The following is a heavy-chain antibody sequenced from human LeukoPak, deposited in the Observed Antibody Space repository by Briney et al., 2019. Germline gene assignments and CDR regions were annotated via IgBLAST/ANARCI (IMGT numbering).Heavy chain of an antibody. V-gene: IGHV4-38-2*02. J-gene: IGHJ6*03. CDR3: ARTGRSFYYYYYMDV. CDR2: IYHSGST. CDR1: GYSISSGYY. Sequence: SETLSLTCTVSGYSISSGYYWGWIRQPPGKGLEWIGSIYHSGSTYYNPSLKSRVTISVDTSKNQFSLKLSSVTAADTAVYHCARTGRSFYYYYYMDVWGKGTTVTVSS. D-gene: IGHD2-15*01.